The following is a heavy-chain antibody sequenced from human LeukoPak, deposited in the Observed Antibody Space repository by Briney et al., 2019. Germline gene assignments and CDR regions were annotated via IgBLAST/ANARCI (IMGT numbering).Heavy chain of an antibody. CDR3: ARGAIAAAGTLFDY. Sequence: ASVKVSCKASGGTFSSYAISWVRQAPGQGLEWMGRIIPILGIANYAQKFQGRVTITADKSTSTAYMELCSLRSEDTAVYYCARGAIAAAGTLFDYWGQGTLVTVSS. CDR1: GGTFSSYA. J-gene: IGHJ4*02. V-gene: IGHV1-69*04. CDR2: IIPILGIA. D-gene: IGHD6-13*01.